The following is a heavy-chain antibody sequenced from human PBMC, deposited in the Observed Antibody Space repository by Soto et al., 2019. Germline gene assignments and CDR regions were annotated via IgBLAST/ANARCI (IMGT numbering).Heavy chain of an antibody. J-gene: IGHJ6*02. CDR2: ISSSSSTI. D-gene: IGHD3-3*01. V-gene: IGHV3-48*02. CDR3: ARGMSSGVYDFWSGCFYGMDV. CDR1: GFTFSSYS. Sequence: EVQLVESGGGLVQPGGSLRLSCAASGFTFSSYSMNWVRQAPGKGLEWVSYISSSSSTIYYADSVKGRFTISRDNAKNSLYLQMNSLRDEDTAVYYCARGMSSGVYDFWSGCFYGMDVWGQGTTVTVSS.